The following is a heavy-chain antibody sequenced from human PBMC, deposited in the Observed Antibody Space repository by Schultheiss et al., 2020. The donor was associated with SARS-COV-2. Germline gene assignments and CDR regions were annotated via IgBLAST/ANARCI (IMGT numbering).Heavy chain of an antibody. D-gene: IGHD6-6*01. V-gene: IGHV3-21*01. Sequence: GESLKISCAASGFTFSSYSMNWVRQAPGKGLEWVSSISSSSSYIYYADSVKGRFTISRDNAKNSLYLQMNSLRAEDTAVYYCARDLYSSSVYWGQGTLVTVSS. CDR3: ARDLYSSSVY. J-gene: IGHJ4*02. CDR2: ISSSSSYI. CDR1: GFTFSSYS.